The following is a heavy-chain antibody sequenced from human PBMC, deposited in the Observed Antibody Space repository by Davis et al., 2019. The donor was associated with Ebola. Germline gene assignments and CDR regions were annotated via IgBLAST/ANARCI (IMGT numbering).Heavy chain of an antibody. CDR1: GFTFSSYS. J-gene: IGHJ6*02. Sequence: GESLKLSCAASGFTFSSYSMNWVRQAPGKGLEWVSSISSSSSYIYYADSVKGRFTISRDNAKNSLYLQMNSLRAEDTAVYYCARGYRYGLRYFDWFYYYYGMDVWGQGTTVTVSS. V-gene: IGHV3-21*01. CDR2: ISSSSSYI. CDR3: ARGYRYGLRYFDWFYYYYGMDV. D-gene: IGHD3-9*01.